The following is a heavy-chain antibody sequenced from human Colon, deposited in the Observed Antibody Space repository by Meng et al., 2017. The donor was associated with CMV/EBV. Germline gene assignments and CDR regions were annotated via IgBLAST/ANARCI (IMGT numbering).Heavy chain of an antibody. CDR2: MYGGGSRT. D-gene: IGHD1-14*01. V-gene: IGHV3-23*03. J-gene: IGHJ4*02. CDR1: GFTVSSKY. Sequence: LTLSCAASGFTVSSKYMTWVRQAPGKGLEWVSIMYGGGSRTYFADSVKGRFTVSRDNSKNRFYLHMNTVRAEDTAVYYCAKETNLAQWGQGTLVTVSS. CDR3: AKETNLAQ.